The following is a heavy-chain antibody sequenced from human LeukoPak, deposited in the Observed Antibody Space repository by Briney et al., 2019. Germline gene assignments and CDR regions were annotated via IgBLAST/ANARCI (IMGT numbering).Heavy chain of an antibody. J-gene: IGHJ5*02. D-gene: IGHD2-2*01. V-gene: IGHV4-34*01. CDR3: ARGGGYCSSTSCYFGWFDP. CDR1: GGSFSGYY. Sequence: PSGTLSLTCAVYGGSFSGYYWSWIRQPPGKGLEWIGEINHSGSTNYNPSLKSRVTISVDTSKNQFSLKLSSVTAADTAVYYCARGGGYCSSTSCYFGWFDPWGQGTLVTVSS. CDR2: INHSGST.